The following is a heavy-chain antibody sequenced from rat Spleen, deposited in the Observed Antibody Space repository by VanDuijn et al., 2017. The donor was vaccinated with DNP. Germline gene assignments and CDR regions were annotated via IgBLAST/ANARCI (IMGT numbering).Heavy chain of an antibody. CDR1: GFTFSDYY. CDR3: TKTGGNWVAH. J-gene: IGHJ3*01. CDR2: ISYEGSST. D-gene: IGHD1-11*01. V-gene: IGHV5-20*01. Sequence: EVQLVESGGGLVQPGRSLKLSCAASGFTFSDYYMAWVRQAPKKGLEWVASISYEGSSTYYGDSVKGRFTISRDNAKTSLYLQMDSLRSEDTATYYCTKTGGNWVAHWGQGTLVTVSS.